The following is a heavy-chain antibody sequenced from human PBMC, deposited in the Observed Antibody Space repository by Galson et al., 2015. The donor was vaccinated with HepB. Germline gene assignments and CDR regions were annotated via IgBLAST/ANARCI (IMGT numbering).Heavy chain of an antibody. CDR1: GGTFSSYA. D-gene: IGHD3-3*01. V-gene: IGHV1-69*06. CDR3: ARGVGLRFLEWLSTGAFDI. CDR2: IIPIFGTA. J-gene: IGHJ3*02. Sequence: SVKVSCKASGGTFSSYAISWVRQAPGQGLEWMGGIIPIFGTANYAQKFQGRVTITADKSTSTAYMELSSLRSEDTAVYYCARGVGLRFLEWLSTGAFDIWGQGTMVTVSS.